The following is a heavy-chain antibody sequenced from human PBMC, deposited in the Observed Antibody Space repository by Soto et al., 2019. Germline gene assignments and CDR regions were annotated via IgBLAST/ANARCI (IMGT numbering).Heavy chain of an antibody. CDR1: GGSISSSSYY. CDR2: IYYSGST. J-gene: IGHJ6*02. Sequence: QLQLQESGPGLVKPSETLSLTCTVSGGSISSSSYYWGWIRQPPGKGLEWIGSIYYSGSTYYNPSLKSRVTISVDTSKNQFSLKLSSVTAADTAVYYCARVESYYVYYYYGMDVWGQGTTVTVSS. D-gene: IGHD1-26*01. V-gene: IGHV4-39*01. CDR3: ARVESYYVYYYYGMDV.